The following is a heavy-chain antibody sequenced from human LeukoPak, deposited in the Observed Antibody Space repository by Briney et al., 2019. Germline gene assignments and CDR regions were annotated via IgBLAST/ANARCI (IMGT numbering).Heavy chain of an antibody. CDR2: ISSSSSYI. CDR1: GFTFSSYS. Sequence: GGSLRLSCAASGFTFSSYSMNWVRQAPGKGLEWVSSISSSSSYIYYADSVKGRFTISRDNAKNSLYLQMNSLRAEDTAVYYCAREAQPDSSGLYGAFDIWGQGTMVTVSS. D-gene: IGHD6-19*01. J-gene: IGHJ3*02. V-gene: IGHV3-21*01. CDR3: AREAQPDSSGLYGAFDI.